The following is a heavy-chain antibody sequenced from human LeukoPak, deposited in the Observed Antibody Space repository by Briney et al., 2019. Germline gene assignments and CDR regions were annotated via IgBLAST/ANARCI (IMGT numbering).Heavy chain of an antibody. CDR3: ARHRLEGDTFDI. CDR1: GGSLSSSDHY. Sequence: SETLSLTCPVSGGSLSSSDHYWGWIRQPPGKGLEWIGSIYYNGDTYYSPSLKSRVTISVDTSRNQFALKLNSVTAADTAVYFCARHRLEGDTFDIWGQGTKVTVAS. V-gene: IGHV4-39*01. J-gene: IGHJ3*02. D-gene: IGHD1-26*01. CDR2: IYYNGDT.